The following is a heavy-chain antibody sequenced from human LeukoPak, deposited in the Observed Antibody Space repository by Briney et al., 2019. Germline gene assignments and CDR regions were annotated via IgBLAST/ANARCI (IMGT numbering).Heavy chain of an antibody. Sequence: GGSLRLSCTASGFTFSDYYMTWIRQAPGKGLEWLSYISTSSTYTNYADSVKGRFTISRDNAMNSLYLQMNSLRAEDTAVYYCARDLKGSAWYVDYWGQGTLVTVSS. V-gene: IGHV3-11*05. CDR1: GFTFSDYY. CDR2: ISTSSTYT. D-gene: IGHD6-19*01. CDR3: ARDLKGSAWYVDY. J-gene: IGHJ4*02.